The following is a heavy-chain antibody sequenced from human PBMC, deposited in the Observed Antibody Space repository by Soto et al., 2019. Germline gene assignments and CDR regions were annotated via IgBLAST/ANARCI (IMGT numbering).Heavy chain of an antibody. CDR2: INAGNGNT. CDR1: GYTFTGCA. J-gene: IGHJ4*02. V-gene: IGHV1-3*01. CDR3: ARGITLPTPLDY. D-gene: IGHD1-20*01. Sequence: ASVKVSCKASGYTFTGCAMHWVRQAPGQRLEWMGWINAGNGNTKYSQKFQGRVTITRDTSASTAYMELSSLRSEDTAVYYCARGITLPTPLDYWGQGTLVTVSS.